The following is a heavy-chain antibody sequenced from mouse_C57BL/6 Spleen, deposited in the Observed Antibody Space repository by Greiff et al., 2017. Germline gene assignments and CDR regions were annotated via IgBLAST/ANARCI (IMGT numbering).Heavy chain of an antibody. CDR2: INPSNGGT. Sequence: QVQLQQPGTELVKPGASVKLSCKASGYTFTSYWMHWVKQRPGQGLEWIGNINPSNGGTNYNEKFKSKATLTVDKSSSTAYMQLSSLTSEDSAVYYCARVVTTVVATEYFDVWGTGTTVTVSS. CDR3: ARVVTTVVATEYFDV. V-gene: IGHV1-53*01. D-gene: IGHD1-1*01. J-gene: IGHJ1*03. CDR1: GYTFTSYW.